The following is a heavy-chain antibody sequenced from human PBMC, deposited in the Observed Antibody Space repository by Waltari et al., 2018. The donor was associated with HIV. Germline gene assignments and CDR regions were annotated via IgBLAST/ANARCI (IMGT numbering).Heavy chain of an antibody. CDR1: GFNFSTFW. Sequence: EVQLVESGGGLVQPGGSLRLSCAASGFNFSTFWMTWVRQAPGKEVEWLANLKQDGMEKCDADSMKGRFTVSRDNNKKSLYLPMGSLRAEDMAVYYCARDLKDYDFWSPVDVWGQGTTVTVSS. D-gene: IGHD3-3*01. CDR2: LKQDGMEK. V-gene: IGHV3-7*01. CDR3: ARDLKDYDFWSPVDV. J-gene: IGHJ6*02.